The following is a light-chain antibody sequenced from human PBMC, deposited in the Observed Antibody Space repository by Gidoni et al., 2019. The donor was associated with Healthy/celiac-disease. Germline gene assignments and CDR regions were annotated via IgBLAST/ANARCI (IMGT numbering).Light chain of an antibody. CDR1: SSDVGSYNL. CDR3: CSYAGSSTLGVV. Sequence: QSALTQPASVSGSPGQSITISCTGTSSDVGSYNLVSWYQQHPGQAPKLMIYEGSKRPSGVSNRFSGSKSGNTASLTISGLQAEDEADYYCCSYAGSSTLGVVFGGGTKLTVL. J-gene: IGLJ2*01. V-gene: IGLV2-23*01. CDR2: EGS.